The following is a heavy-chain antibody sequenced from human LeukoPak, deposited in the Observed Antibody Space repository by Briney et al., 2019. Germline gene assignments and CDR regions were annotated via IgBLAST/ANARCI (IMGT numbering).Heavy chain of an antibody. D-gene: IGHD3-10*01. Sequence: PGGSLRLSCTASGFTFSSSAISWVRQAPGKGLEWVSAVSATGDDTYYADSVKGRFTISRDNSKNTLYLQMNSLRAEDTAVYYCAKDASDKQYYYGSGADPPGFDPWGQGTLVTVSS. J-gene: IGHJ5*02. CDR3: AKDASDKQYYYGSGADPPGFDP. CDR2: VSATGDDT. V-gene: IGHV3-23*01. CDR1: GFTFSSSA.